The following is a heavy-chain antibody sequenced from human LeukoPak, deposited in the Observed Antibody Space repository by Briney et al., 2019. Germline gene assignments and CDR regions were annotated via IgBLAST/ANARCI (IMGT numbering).Heavy chain of an antibody. V-gene: IGHV4-4*02. CDR3: AIRGDY. J-gene: IGHJ4*02. D-gene: IGHD3-3*01. CDR1: GGSMRSNW. CDR2: IFHSGST. Sequence: SETLSLTCAVSGGSMRSNWWSWVRQSPGKGLEWIAEIFHSGSTNYNPSLKSRVTISIDPSKSQFSLKLSSVTAADTAVYYCAIRGDYWGQGTLVTVSS.